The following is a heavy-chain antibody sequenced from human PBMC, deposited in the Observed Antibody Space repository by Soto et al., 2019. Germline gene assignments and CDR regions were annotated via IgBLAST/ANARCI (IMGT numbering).Heavy chain of an antibody. CDR3: ARARGALLWFGDSLGYFDY. CDR1: GYTFTSYG. D-gene: IGHD3-10*01. CDR2: ISAYNGNT. J-gene: IGHJ4*02. Sequence: ASVKVSCKASGYTFTSYGISWVRQAPGQGLEWMGWISAYNGNTNYAQKLQGRVTMTTDTSTSTAYMELRSLRSDDTAVYYCARARGALLWFGDSLGYFDYWGQGTLVTVSS. V-gene: IGHV1-18*01.